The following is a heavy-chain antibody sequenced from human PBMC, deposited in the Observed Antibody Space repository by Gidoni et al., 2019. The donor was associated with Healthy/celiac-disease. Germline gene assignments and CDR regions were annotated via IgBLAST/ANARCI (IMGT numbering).Heavy chain of an antibody. Sequence: QITLKESGPTLVKPTQTLTLTCTFSGFSLSTSGVGVGWIRQPPGKALEWLALISWDDDKRYSPSLKSRLTITKDTSKNQVVLTMTNMDPVDTATYYCAHSFGETTLLPYYFDYWGQGTLVTVSS. CDR1: GFSLSTSGVG. J-gene: IGHJ4*02. D-gene: IGHD3-22*01. CDR3: AHSFGETTLLPYYFDY. V-gene: IGHV2-5*02. CDR2: ISWDDDK.